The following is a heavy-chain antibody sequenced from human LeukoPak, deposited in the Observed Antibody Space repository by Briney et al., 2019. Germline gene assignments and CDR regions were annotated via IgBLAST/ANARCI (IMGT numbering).Heavy chain of an antibody. V-gene: IGHV4-61*02. CDR2: IYSSGST. CDR3: ARTSYGSGTYGFDY. J-gene: IGHJ4*02. Sequence: PSETLSLTCTVSGGSISSSSYYWSWIRQPAGKGLEWIGRIYSSGSTNYNPSLQSRVTISVDTSKNQFSLKLSSVTAADTAVYYCARTSYGSGTYGFDYWGQGILVTVSS. D-gene: IGHD3-10*01. CDR1: GGSISSSSYY.